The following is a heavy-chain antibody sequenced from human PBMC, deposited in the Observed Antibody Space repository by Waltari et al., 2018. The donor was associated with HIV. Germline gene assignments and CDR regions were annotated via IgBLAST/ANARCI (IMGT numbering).Heavy chain of an antibody. J-gene: IGHJ4*02. CDR2: ISHNTGDT. D-gene: IGHD2-15*01. CDR1: GYTFKSYG. Sequence: QVHLVQSGAEVKKPGASVKVSCKASGYTFKSYGVSWVRPAPGQGLEWMGWISHNTGDTKYAQKIQGRVTLTTDTSTNTVYMELRSLRSDDTAVYYCARGLGSCRDGTCYSIYYFDHWGQGTLVTVSS. V-gene: IGHV1-18*01. CDR3: ARGLGSCRDGTCYSIYYFDH.